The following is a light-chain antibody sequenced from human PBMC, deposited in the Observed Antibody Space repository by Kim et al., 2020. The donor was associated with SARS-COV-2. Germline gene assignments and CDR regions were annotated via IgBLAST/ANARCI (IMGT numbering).Light chain of an antibody. CDR3: GTWDDSLSAGV. CDR2: DTN. CDR1: TSTIGNNY. J-gene: IGLJ3*02. Sequence: GQKVAISCSGSTSTIGNNYVSWYQHLPGTAPKLIIYDTNKRPSGIPDRFSGSKSGTSATLGITGLQTGDEADYYCGTWDDSLSAGVFGGGTQLTVL. V-gene: IGLV1-51*01.